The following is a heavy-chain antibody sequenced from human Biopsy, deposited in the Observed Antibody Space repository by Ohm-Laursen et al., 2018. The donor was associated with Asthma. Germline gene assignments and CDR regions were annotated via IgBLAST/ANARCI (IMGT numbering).Heavy chain of an antibody. V-gene: IGHV2-5*02. CDR3: AHRLCIGCACYDAFDI. CDR2: IYWDDDK. D-gene: IGHD2-8*02. Sequence: ATQTLTLTCTFSGFSLTTTGVGVAWIRQPPGKALEWLARIYWDDDKRYSSSLKSRLTITKDTSKNQVVLTMTNMDPVDTATYYCAHRLCIGCACYDAFDIWGQGTMVTVSS. CDR1: GFSLTTTGVG. J-gene: IGHJ3*02.